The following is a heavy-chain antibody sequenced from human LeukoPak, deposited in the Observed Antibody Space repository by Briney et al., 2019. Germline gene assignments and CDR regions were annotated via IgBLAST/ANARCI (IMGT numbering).Heavy chain of an antibody. CDR3: ARHVSGHYYDSSYYFDY. D-gene: IGHD3-22*01. V-gene: IGHV4-39*01. Sequence: SETLSLTCTVSGGSISSSSYYWGWIRQPPGKGLEWIGSIYYSGSTYYNPSLKSRVTISVDTSKNQFSLKLSSVTAADTAVYYCARHVSGHYYDSSYYFDYWGQGTLVTVSS. CDR1: GGSISSSSYY. CDR2: IYYSGST. J-gene: IGHJ4*02.